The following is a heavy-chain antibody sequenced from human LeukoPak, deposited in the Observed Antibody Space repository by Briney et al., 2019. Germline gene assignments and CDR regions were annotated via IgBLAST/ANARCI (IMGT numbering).Heavy chain of an antibody. D-gene: IGHD1-26*01. V-gene: IGHV3-53*01. CDR3: ARGGSYLSAFDI. CDR1: GFTFSSYA. Sequence: GGSLRLSCAASGFTFSSYAVSWVRQAPGKGLEWVSIIYSGGSTFYEDSVKGRFTISRDNSKNTLYLQMNSLRAEDTAVYYCARGGSYLSAFDIWGQGTMVTVSS. J-gene: IGHJ3*02. CDR2: IYSGGST.